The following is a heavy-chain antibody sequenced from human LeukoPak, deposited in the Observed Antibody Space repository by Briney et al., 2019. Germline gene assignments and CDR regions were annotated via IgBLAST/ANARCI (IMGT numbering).Heavy chain of an antibody. D-gene: IGHD5-18*01. CDR1: GFTFSNAW. J-gene: IGHJ4*02. CDR3: ARRNVDTAMAYDY. V-gene: IGHV3-48*01. Sequence: GGSLRLSCAASGFTFSNAWMSWVRQAPGKGLEWVSYISSSSSTIYYAAPVKGRFTISRDDSKNTVFLQMNSLTAEDTAVYYCARRNVDTAMAYDYWGQGTLVTVSS. CDR2: ISSSSSTI.